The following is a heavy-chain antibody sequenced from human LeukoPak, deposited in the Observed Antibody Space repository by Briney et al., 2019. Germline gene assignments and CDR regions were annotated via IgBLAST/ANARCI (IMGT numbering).Heavy chain of an antibody. Sequence: SETLSLXCAVSGYSISSGYYWGWIRQPPGKGLEWIGSIYHSGSTYYNPSLKSRVTISVDTSKNQFSLKLSSVTAADTAVYYCARGIAAAGTGYWGQGTLVTVSS. CDR2: IYHSGST. J-gene: IGHJ4*02. V-gene: IGHV4-38-2*01. CDR3: ARGIAAAGTGY. D-gene: IGHD6-13*01. CDR1: GYSISSGYY.